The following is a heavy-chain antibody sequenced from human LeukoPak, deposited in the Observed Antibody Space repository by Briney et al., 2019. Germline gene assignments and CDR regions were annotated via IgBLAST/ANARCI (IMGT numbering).Heavy chain of an antibody. CDR3: ARDPGEMIVATTFDY. CDR1: GGTFSSYA. Sequence: SVKVSCKASGGTFSSYAISWVRQAPGQGLEWMGGIIPIFGTANYAQKFQGRVTITADESTSTAYTELSSLRSEDTAVYYCARDPGEMIVATTFDYWGQGTLVTVSS. D-gene: IGHD5-12*01. CDR2: IIPIFGTA. V-gene: IGHV1-69*13. J-gene: IGHJ4*02.